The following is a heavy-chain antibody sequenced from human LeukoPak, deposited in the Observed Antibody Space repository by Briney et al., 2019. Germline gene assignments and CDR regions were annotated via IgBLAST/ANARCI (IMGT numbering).Heavy chain of an antibody. D-gene: IGHD3-3*01. V-gene: IGHV3-23*01. J-gene: IGHJ4*02. CDR1: GFTFSSYA. CDR2: ISGSGGST. CDR3: APGPRGAYYDFWSGSLLHY. Sequence: GGSLRLSCAASGFTFSSYAMSWVRQAPGKGLEWVSAISGSGGSTYYADSVKGRFTISRDNSKNTLYLQMNSLRAEDTAVYYCAPGPRGAYYDFWSGSLLHYWGQGTLVTVSS.